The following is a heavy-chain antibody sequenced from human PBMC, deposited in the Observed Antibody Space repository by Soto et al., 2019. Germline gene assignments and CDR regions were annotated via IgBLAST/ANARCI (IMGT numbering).Heavy chain of an antibody. D-gene: IGHD2-2*01. J-gene: IGHJ4*02. CDR2: IYYSGST. V-gene: IGHV4-59*01. CDR3: ARGLRYCSSTSCYEEFDY. Sequence: QVQLQESGPGLVKPSETLSLTCTVSGGSISSYYWSWIRQPPGKGLEWIGYIYYSGSTNYNPSLTSRVTISVDTSKNQFSLKLSSVTAADTAVYYCARGLRYCSSTSCYEEFDYWGQGTLVTVSS. CDR1: GGSISSYY.